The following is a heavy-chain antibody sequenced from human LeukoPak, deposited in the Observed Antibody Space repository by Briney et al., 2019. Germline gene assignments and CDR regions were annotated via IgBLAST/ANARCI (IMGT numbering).Heavy chain of an antibody. D-gene: IGHD3-10*01. CDR1: GGSISSYY. Sequence: SETLSLTCTVSGGSISSYYWSWIRQPPGKGLEWIGYIYYSGSTNYNPSLKSRVTISVDTSKNQFSLKRGSWTAADTAVIYWAGDLTYYYGSGSYYHLHAFDIWGQGTMVPVSS. J-gene: IGHJ3*02. CDR2: IYYSGST. V-gene: IGHV4-59*01. CDR3: AGDLTYYYGSGSYYHLHAFDI.